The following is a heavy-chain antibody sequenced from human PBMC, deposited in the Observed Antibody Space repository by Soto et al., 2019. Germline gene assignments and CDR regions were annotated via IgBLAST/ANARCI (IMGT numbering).Heavy chain of an antibody. Sequence: EVQLLKSGGGLVQPGGSLRLSCAASGFTFGNYGMNWVRQAPGKGLEWVSGISGGGGSTYYADSVKGRFTISRDPSKNTVFLEMNSLRPEDTAVYYCAKGFIVVVTVLRPDDAFDVWGQGTLVTVSS. CDR1: GFTFGNYG. CDR3: AKGFIVVVTVLRPDDAFDV. CDR2: ISGGGGST. J-gene: IGHJ3*01. V-gene: IGHV3-23*01. D-gene: IGHD2-21*02.